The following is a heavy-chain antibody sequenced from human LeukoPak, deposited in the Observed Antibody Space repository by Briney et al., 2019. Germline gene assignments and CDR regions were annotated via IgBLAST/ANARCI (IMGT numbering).Heavy chain of an antibody. CDR1: GYTFTSYY. J-gene: IGHJ6*02. V-gene: IGHV1-46*01. CDR3: ARENSSSWLRDYYYYGMDV. Sequence: ASVKASCKASGYTFTSYYMHWVRQAPGQGLEWMGIINPSGGSTSYAQKFQGRVTMTRDTSTSTVYMELSSLRSEDTAVYYCARENSSSWLRDYYYYGMDVWGQGTTVTVSS. CDR2: INPSGGST. D-gene: IGHD6-13*01.